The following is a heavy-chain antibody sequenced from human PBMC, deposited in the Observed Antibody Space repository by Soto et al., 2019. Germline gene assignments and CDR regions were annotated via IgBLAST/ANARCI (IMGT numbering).Heavy chain of an antibody. Sequence: GASVKVSCKASGGTFSSYAISWVRQAPGQGLEWMGGIIPIFGTASYAQKFQGRATITADKSTSTAYMELSSLRSEDTAVYYCARDFGKYSSGWYGFDYWGQGTLVTVSS. CDR2: IIPIFGTA. V-gene: IGHV1-69*06. D-gene: IGHD6-19*01. J-gene: IGHJ4*02. CDR3: ARDFGKYSSGWYGFDY. CDR1: GGTFSSYA.